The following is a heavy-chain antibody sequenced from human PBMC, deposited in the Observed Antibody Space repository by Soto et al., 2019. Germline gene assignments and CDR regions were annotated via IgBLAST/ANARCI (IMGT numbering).Heavy chain of an antibody. V-gene: IGHV4-31*03. CDR3: ARDMCRGGSCYPPGWFDP. J-gene: IGHJ5*02. D-gene: IGHD2-15*01. Sequence: QVQLQESGPGLVKPSQTLSLTCTVSGGSISSGGYYWSWIRQHPGKGLEWIGYIYYSGSTYYNPSLKVRVTISVDTSKNQFSRKLSSVTAADTAVYYCARDMCRGGSCYPPGWFDPWGQGTLVTVSS. CDR1: GGSISSGGYY. CDR2: IYYSGST.